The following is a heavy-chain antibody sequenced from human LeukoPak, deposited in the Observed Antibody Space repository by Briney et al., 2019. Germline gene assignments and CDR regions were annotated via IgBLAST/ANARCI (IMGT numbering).Heavy chain of an antibody. CDR2: INPDGSST. Sequence: PGGSLKLSCAASGFTFSTYWMHWVRQAPGKGLVWVSRINPDGSSTSYADYVKGRFTISRDNAKNTLYLQMNSLRAEDTAVYYCTSYTFGEHDYWGQGTRVILSS. CDR3: TSYTFGEHDY. CDR1: GFTFSTYW. D-gene: IGHD2-2*02. J-gene: IGHJ4*02. V-gene: IGHV3-74*01.